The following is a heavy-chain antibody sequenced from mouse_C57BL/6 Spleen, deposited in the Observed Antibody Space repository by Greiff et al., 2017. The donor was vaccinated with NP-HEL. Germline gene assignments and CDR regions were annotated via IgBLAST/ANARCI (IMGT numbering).Heavy chain of an antibody. Sequence: QVQLQQSGAELVKPGASVKISCKASGYAFSSYWMNWVKQRPGKGLEWIGQIYPGDGDTNYNGKFKGKATLTADKSSSTAYMQLSSLTSEDSAVYFCARDDYDSSYYAMDYWGQGTSVTVSS. CDR1: GYAFSSYW. D-gene: IGHD2-4*01. CDR2: IYPGDGDT. J-gene: IGHJ4*01. CDR3: ARDDYDSSYYAMDY. V-gene: IGHV1-80*01.